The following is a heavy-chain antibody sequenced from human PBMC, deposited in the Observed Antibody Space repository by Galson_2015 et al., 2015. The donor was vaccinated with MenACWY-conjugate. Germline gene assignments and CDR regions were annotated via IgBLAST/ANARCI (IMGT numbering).Heavy chain of an antibody. CDR1: GSTFTDYY. Sequence: KASGSTFTDYYIHWLREAPGQGLACVGLLKPSAGSTTYAQRIQGRVTMTSGTSTNTDYLELTTMMSEDTTVYYCARDLRPVSSVRRTMVPDACDMWGQGTMVIVSS. CDR3: ARDLRPVSSVRRTMVPDACDM. CDR2: LKPSAGST. D-gene: IGHD3-10*01. V-gene: IGHV1-46*01. J-gene: IGHJ3*02.